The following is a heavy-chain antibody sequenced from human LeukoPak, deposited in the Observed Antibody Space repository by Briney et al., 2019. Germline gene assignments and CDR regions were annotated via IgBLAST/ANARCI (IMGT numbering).Heavy chain of an antibody. J-gene: IGHJ4*02. CDR3: ARHLDTAIGY. Sequence: SQTLSLTCGVSGGSISSGGFSWSWIRQPPGKGLEWIGYIYYSGSTNYNPSLKSRVTISVDTSKNQFSLKLSSVTAADTAVYYCARHLDTAIGYWGQGTLVTVSS. V-gene: IGHV4-30-4*07. CDR1: GGSISSGGFS. CDR2: IYYSGST. D-gene: IGHD5-18*01.